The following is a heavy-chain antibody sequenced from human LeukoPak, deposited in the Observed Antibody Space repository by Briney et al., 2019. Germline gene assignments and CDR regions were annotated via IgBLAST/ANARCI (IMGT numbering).Heavy chain of an antibody. CDR2: ISTNGGST. Sequence: GGSLRLSCAASGFTLSTYAMHWVRQAPGKGLEYVSGISTNGGSTFYASSVKGRFTISRDNAKNSLYLQMNSLRAEDTAVYYCATTYYYDGSDYSWGQGTLVTVSS. J-gene: IGHJ5*02. D-gene: IGHD3-22*01. CDR1: GFTLSTYA. CDR3: ATTYYYDGSDYS. V-gene: IGHV3-64*01.